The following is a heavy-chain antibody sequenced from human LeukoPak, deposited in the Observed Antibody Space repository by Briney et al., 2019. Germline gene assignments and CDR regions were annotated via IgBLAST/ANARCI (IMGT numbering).Heavy chain of an antibody. J-gene: IGHJ6*02. Sequence: ASVKVSCKASGYTFSNSGISWVRQVPGQGLEWMGWINVYNGNTKYTQKFQGRVTMTTDTSTSTAFMEMRNLRSDDTAVYCCARVAIAVAGQNYYGMDVWGQGTTVIVSS. CDR1: GYTFSNSG. V-gene: IGHV1-18*01. CDR3: ARVAIAVAGQNYYGMDV. D-gene: IGHD6-19*01. CDR2: INVYNGNT.